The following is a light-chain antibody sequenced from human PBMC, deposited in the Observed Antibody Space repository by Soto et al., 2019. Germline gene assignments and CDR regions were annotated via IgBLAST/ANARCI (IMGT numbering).Light chain of an antibody. J-gene: IGKJ1*01. CDR1: QSISSH. Sequence: DLQMTQSPSSLSASVGDRVTITCRASQSISSHLNWYQQKPGKAPKLLIYAASSLRSGVPSRFSGSGSGTDFTLIISSLQPEDFATYYCQQSYTTPRTFGQGTKVEIK. CDR2: AAS. CDR3: QQSYTTPRT. V-gene: IGKV1-39*01.